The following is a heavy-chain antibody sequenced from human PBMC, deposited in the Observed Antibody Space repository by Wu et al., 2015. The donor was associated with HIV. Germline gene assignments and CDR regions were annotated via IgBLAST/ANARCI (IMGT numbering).Heavy chain of an antibody. V-gene: IGHV1-2*02. D-gene: IGHD5-24*01. Sequence: QVQLVQSGAELRKSGASAKVSCTATGYTFTAYYVHWVRQAPGQGLEWMGCINPQSDDTKYAQKFQGRVTMTRDTSTNTAYMELSGLTFDDTAMCYCLTAIDGIVYWGQGPLVTVSS. J-gene: IGHJ4*02. CDR3: LTAIDGIVY. CDR1: GYTFTAYY. CDR2: INPQSDDT.